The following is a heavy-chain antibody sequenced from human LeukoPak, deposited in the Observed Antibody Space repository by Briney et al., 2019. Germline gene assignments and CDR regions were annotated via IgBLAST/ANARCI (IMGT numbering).Heavy chain of an antibody. CDR3: ARVDTFDY. CDR2: ISSSSSTI. J-gene: IGHJ4*02. CDR1: GFSFDDYV. Sequence: GGSLRLSCAASGFSFDDYVMSWVRQAPGKGLEWVSYISSSSSTIYYADSVKGRFTISRDNAKNSLYLQMNSLRAEDTAVYYCARVDTFDYWGQGTLVTVSS. D-gene: IGHD3/OR15-3a*01. V-gene: IGHV3-48*01.